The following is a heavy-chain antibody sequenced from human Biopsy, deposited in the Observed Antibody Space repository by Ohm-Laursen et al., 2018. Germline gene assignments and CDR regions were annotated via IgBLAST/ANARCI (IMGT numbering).Heavy chain of an antibody. V-gene: IGHV4-61*01. CDR2: IYSGGNT. D-gene: IGHD6-19*01. CDR3: ARGRRTSGWPYFAN. CDR1: GDSLSSGPDN. Sequence: PGTLSLTCTVSGDSLSSGPDNWSWVRQPPGQGLEYIGFIYSGGNTNYNPSLQNRVTMSVDTSKNQFSLKFSSVIAADTAVYYCARGRRTSGWPYFANWGQGTLVIVSS. J-gene: IGHJ4*02.